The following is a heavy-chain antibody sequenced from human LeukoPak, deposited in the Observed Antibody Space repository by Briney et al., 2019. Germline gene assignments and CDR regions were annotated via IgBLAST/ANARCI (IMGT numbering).Heavy chain of an antibody. CDR3: AKDNDGDFYYFDY. CDR2: ISWNSGSI. CDR1: GFTFDDYA. D-gene: IGHD4-17*01. J-gene: IGHJ4*02. Sequence: PGGSLRLSCAASGFTFDDYAMHWVRHAPGKGLEWDSGISWNSGSIGYADSVKGRFTISRDNAKNSLYLQMNSLRAEDTALYYCAKDNDGDFYYFDYWGQGTLVTVSS. V-gene: IGHV3-9*01.